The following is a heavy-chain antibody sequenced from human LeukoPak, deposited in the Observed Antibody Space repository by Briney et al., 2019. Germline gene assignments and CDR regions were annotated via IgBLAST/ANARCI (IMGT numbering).Heavy chain of an antibody. CDR1: GGSISSSSYY. J-gene: IGHJ4*02. CDR2: IYYSGST. Sequence: PSETLSLTCTVSGGSISSSSYYWGWIRQPPGKGLEWIGSIYYSGSTYYNPSLKSRVTISVDTSKNQFSLKLSSVTAADTAVYYCARHNYDLKWELLLSGFDYWGQGTLVTVSS. CDR3: ARHNYDLKWELLLSGFDY. V-gene: IGHV4-39*01. D-gene: IGHD1-26*01.